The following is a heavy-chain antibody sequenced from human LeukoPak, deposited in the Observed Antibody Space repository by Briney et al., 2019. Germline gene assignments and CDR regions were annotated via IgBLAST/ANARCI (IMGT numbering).Heavy chain of an antibody. CDR2: IKRNTQGATA. Sequence: GGSLRLSCATSGFTFNLAWMSWVRQAPGKGLEWVGRIKRNTQGATADYAAAVKGRFTISRDDSKNTLYLQMNSLEIEDTGVYYCTTHPGYESYWGQGTLVTVSS. J-gene: IGHJ4*02. CDR3: TTHPGYESY. D-gene: IGHD2-15*01. V-gene: IGHV3-15*01. CDR1: GFTFNLAW.